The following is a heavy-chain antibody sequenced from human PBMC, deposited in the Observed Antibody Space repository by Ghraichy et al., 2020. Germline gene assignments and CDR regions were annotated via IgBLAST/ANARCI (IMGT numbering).Heavy chain of an antibody. J-gene: IGHJ4*02. CDR3: ARRGTGERGYFDN. V-gene: IGHV4-39*01. CDR1: GGSISSTSSY. D-gene: IGHD7-27*01. Sequence: ESLNISCTVSGGSISSTSSYWGWIRQPPGKGLEWIAGIYYSASTSYNPSLKSRVSISVDTSKNQFSLNLSSVTAADTAVYYCARRGTGERGYFDNWGQGTLVTVSS. CDR2: IYYSAST.